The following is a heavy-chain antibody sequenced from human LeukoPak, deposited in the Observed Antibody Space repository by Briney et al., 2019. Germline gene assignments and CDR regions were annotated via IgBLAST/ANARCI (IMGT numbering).Heavy chain of an antibody. V-gene: IGHV3-7*03. Sequence: GGSLRLSCAASGFTFSNYWMTWVRQAPGKGLEWVANIRPDGSEKKYVDSVKGRFTISRDNAKNSLYLQMNSLRAEDTAVYYCARHTYYYDSSRYYSFDYWGQGILVTVSS. CDR3: ARHTYYYDSSRYYSFDY. D-gene: IGHD3-22*01. CDR1: GFTFSNYW. CDR2: IRPDGSEK. J-gene: IGHJ4*02.